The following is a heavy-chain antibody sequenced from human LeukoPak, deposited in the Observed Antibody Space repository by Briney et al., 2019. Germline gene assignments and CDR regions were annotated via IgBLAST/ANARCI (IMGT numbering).Heavy chain of an antibody. CDR2: ISSSSSYI. J-gene: IGHJ3*02. CDR3: ARGDWNWDAFDI. Sequence: GGSLRLSCAASGFTFSSYSMNWVRQAPGRGLEWVSSISSSSSYIYYADSVKGRFTISRDNAKNSLYLQMNSLRAEDTAVYYCARGDWNWDAFDIWGQGTMVTVSS. D-gene: IGHD1-7*01. V-gene: IGHV3-21*01. CDR1: GFTFSSYS.